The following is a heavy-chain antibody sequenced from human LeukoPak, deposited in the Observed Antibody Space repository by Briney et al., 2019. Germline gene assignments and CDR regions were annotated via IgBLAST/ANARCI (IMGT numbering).Heavy chain of an antibody. CDR2: IYSGGST. D-gene: IGHD3-22*01. V-gene: IGHV3-53*01. J-gene: IGHJ4*02. CDR3: ATNYYDSSGYLPY. CDR1: GFTVTSNY. Sequence: GGSLRLSCAASGFTVTSNYMSWVRQAPGKGLEWVSLIYSGGSTYYADSVKGRFTISRDNSKNTLYLQMNSLRAEDTAVYYCATNYYDSSGYLPYWGQGTLVTVSS.